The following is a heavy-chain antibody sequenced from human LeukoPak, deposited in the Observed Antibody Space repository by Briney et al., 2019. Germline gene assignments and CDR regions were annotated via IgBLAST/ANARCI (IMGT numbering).Heavy chain of an antibody. Sequence: GGSLRLSCAASGFTFSNYALHWVRQAPGKGLEWVAVISYDDTNKYYVDSVKGRFTISRDSSKNTLYLQMNSLRSDDTAVYYCAKAMGSISWAFDSWGQGTLVTVSS. CDR2: ISYDDTNK. CDR3: AKAMGSISWAFDS. V-gene: IGHV3-30*04. D-gene: IGHD6-13*01. CDR1: GFTFSNYA. J-gene: IGHJ4*02.